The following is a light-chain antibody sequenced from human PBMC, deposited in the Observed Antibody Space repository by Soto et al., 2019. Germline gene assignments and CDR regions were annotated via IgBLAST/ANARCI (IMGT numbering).Light chain of an antibody. CDR1: SSNIGAGYD. CDR3: QSYDSSLSVV. J-gene: IGLJ2*01. CDR2: VNI. V-gene: IGLV1-40*01. Sequence: QSVLTQPPSVSGAPGQRVTISCTGSSSNIGAGYDVHWYQQLPGTAPKLLIYVNINRPSGVPDRFSGSKSGTSASLAITGCQAEDEADYYCQSYDSSLSVVFGGGPKVTVL.